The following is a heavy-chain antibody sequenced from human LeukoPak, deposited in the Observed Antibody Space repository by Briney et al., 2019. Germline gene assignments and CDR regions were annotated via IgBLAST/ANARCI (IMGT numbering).Heavy chain of an antibody. CDR3: ARAIAVAGYYYYGMDV. CDR1: GGSISSSNW. CDR2: IYHSGST. V-gene: IGHV4-4*02. Sequence: SETLSLTCAVSGGSISSSNWWSWVRQPPGKGLEWIGYIYHSGSTYYNPSLKSRVTISLDRSKNQFSLKLSSVTAADTAVYYCARAIAVAGYYYYGMDVWGQGTTVTVSS. J-gene: IGHJ6*02. D-gene: IGHD6-19*01.